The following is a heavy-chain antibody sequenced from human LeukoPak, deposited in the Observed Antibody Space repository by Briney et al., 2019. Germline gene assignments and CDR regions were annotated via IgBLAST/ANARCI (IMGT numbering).Heavy chain of an antibody. CDR3: ARIGAFDP. J-gene: IGHJ5*02. Sequence: SETLSLTCTVSGGSISSGSYYWSWIRQPPGKGLEWIGEINHSGSTNYNPSLKSRVTISVDTSKNQFSLKLSSVTAADTAVYYCARIGAFDPWGQGTLVTVSS. V-gene: IGHV4-39*07. CDR2: INHSGST. D-gene: IGHD4-17*01. CDR1: GGSISSGSYY.